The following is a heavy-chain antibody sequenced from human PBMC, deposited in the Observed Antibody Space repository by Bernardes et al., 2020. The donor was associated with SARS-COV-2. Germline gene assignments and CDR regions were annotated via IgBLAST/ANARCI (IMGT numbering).Heavy chain of an antibody. Sequence: GGSLRLSCAASGFTFSDYWMNWVRQAPGKGLEWVANIKQDGSEKYYVDSVKGRFTISRDNAKSSLSLQMNSLRAEDTAVYYCAREPKTPYYYPSGRPRGWFLDHWGQGTLITVSS. CDR3: AREPKTPYYYPSGRPRGWFLDH. D-gene: IGHD3-10*01. J-gene: IGHJ4*02. CDR1: GFTFSDYW. V-gene: IGHV3-7*01. CDR2: IKQDGSEK.